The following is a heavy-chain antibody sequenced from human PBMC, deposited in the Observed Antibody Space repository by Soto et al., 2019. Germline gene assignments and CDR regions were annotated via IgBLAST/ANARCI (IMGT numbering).Heavy chain of an antibody. J-gene: IGHJ4*02. CDR1: GFTFSSYA. CDR2: ISYDGSNK. D-gene: IGHD5-12*01. Sequence: GGSLRLSCAASGFTFSSYAMHWVRQAPGKGLEWVAVISYDGSNKYYADSVKGRFTISRDNSKNTLYLQMNSLRAEDTAVYYCASDSDGYNQDVDYWGQGTLVTVSS. V-gene: IGHV3-30-3*01. CDR3: ASDSDGYNQDVDY.